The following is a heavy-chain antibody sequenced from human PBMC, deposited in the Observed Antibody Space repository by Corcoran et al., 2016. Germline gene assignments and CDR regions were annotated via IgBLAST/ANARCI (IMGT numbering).Heavy chain of an antibody. CDR2: INSDGSST. V-gene: IGHV3-74*01. Sequence: EVQLVESGGGLVQPGGSLRLSCAASGFTFSSYWMHWVRQAPGKGLVWVSRINSDGSSTSYADSVKGRFTISRDNAKNTLYLQMNSLRAEDTAVYYCAREIPDDDFWSGPDYWGQGTLVTVSS. D-gene: IGHD3-3*01. J-gene: IGHJ4*02. CDR3: AREIPDDDFWSGPDY. CDR1: GFTFSSYW.